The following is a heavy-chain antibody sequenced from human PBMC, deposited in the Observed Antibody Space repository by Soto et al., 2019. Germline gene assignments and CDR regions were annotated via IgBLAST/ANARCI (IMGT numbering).Heavy chain of an antibody. D-gene: IGHD1-26*01. CDR2: INPNSGGT. J-gene: IGHJ6*02. CDR3: ARVRYSGSYYYGMDV. Sequence: SVKVSCKASGYTFTGYYMHWGRQAPGQGLEWMGWINPNSGGTNYAQKFQGWVTMTRDTSISTAYMELSRLRSDDTAVYYCARVRYSGSYYYGMDVWGQGTTVTVSS. V-gene: IGHV1-2*04. CDR1: GYTFTGYY.